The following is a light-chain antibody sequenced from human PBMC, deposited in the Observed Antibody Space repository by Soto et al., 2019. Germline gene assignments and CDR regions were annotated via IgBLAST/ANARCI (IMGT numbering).Light chain of an antibody. CDR3: HQYGISPGT. CDR1: QSVRSNY. J-gene: IGKJ2*01. V-gene: IGKV3-20*01. Sequence: EIVLTQSPGTLSLSPGERATLSCRASQSVRSNYLAWYQQKPGQAPSLLIYGASTRATGIPDRFSGSGSGTDLTLTITRLEPEDFALYYCHQYGISPGTFGQGTKLEIK. CDR2: GAS.